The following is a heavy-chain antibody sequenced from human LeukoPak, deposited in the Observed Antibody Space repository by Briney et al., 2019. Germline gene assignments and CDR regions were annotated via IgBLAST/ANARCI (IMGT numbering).Heavy chain of an antibody. CDR2: IYYSGST. Sequence: SETLSLTCAVSGGSISSYYWSWIRQPPGKGLEWIGYIYYSGSTNYNPSLMSRLTISVDTSKNQCSLKLISVTAADTAVYYCARHLGLGYSYGYPFFDYWGQGTLVTVSS. V-gene: IGHV4-59*08. CDR3: ARHLGLGYSYGYPFFDY. D-gene: IGHD5-18*01. J-gene: IGHJ4*02. CDR1: GGSISSYY.